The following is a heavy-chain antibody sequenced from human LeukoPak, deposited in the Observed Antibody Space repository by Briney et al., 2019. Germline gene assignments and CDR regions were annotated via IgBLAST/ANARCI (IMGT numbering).Heavy chain of an antibody. CDR2: ISSSSSTI. CDR1: GFTFSSYA. J-gene: IGHJ5*02. CDR3: ARAPPGMGTNWFDP. D-gene: IGHD3-10*01. Sequence: GRSLRLSCAASGFTFSSYAMHWVRQAPGKGLEWVSYISSSSSTIYYADSVKGRFTISRDNAKNSLYLQMNSLRAEDTAVYYCARAPPGMGTNWFDPWGQGTLVTVSS. V-gene: IGHV3-48*01.